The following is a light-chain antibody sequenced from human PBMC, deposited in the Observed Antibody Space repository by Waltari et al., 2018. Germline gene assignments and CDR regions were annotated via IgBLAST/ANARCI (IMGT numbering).Light chain of an antibody. CDR1: QSIFYSAINKNY. Sequence: DIVMTQSPDSLAVSLGERATINCKSSQSIFYSAINKNYLAWYQQKPGQPPKLLIYWASTREPGVPDRFTGSGSGTDFTLTISSLQAEDVAVYYCQQYYSTPPITFGQGTRLEIK. CDR2: WAS. J-gene: IGKJ5*01. V-gene: IGKV4-1*01. CDR3: QQYYSTPPIT.